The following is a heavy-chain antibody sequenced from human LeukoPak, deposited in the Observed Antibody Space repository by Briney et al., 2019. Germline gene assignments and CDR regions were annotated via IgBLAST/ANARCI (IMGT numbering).Heavy chain of an antibody. CDR1: GGSISSSSYY. D-gene: IGHD6-13*01. J-gene: IGHJ4*02. Sequence: SETLSLTCTVSGGSISSSSYYWGWIRQPPGKGLEWIGSIYYSGSAYYNPSLKSRVTISVDTSKNQFSLKLSSVTAADTAVYHCARHVRQQLVLFDYWGQGTLVTVSS. CDR3: ARHVRQQLVLFDY. CDR2: IYYSGSA. V-gene: IGHV4-39*01.